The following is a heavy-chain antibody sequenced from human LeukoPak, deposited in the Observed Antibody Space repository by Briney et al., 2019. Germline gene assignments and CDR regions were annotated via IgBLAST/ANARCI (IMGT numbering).Heavy chain of an antibody. D-gene: IGHD6-19*01. J-gene: IGHJ4*02. CDR3: ARDTSRGSGLDY. CDR2: IYSGGST. Sequence: PGGSLRLSCAASVFTVSSNYMSRVRQAPGKGLEWVSVIYSGGSTYYADSVKGRFTISRDNSKNTLYLQMNSLRAEDTAVYYCARDTSRGSGLDYWGQGTLVTVSS. CDR1: VFTVSSNY. V-gene: IGHV3-53*01.